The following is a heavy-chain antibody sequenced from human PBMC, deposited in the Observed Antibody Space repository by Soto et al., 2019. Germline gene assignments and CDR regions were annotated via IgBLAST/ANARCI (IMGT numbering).Heavy chain of an antibody. CDR2: IYYSGTT. V-gene: IGHV4-31*03. D-gene: IGHD2-21*02. J-gene: IGHJ4*02. CDR3: ARGLIVMLAGIEELINSHFDS. CDR1: DASINSGGYY. Sequence: PSETLSLTCTVSDASINSGGYYWSWIRRHPGKGLEWIGFIYYSGTTYYNPSLKSRVTTSVDTSKNQFSLRLSSVTAAATAVYYCARGLIVMLAGIEELINSHFDSWGQGTLVTVSS.